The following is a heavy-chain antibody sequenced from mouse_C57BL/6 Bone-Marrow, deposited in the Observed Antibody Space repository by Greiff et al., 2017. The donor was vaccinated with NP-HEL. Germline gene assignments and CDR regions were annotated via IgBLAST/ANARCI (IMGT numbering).Heavy chain of an antibody. J-gene: IGHJ2*01. CDR3: ARVYYGSSYDY. V-gene: IGHV1-80*01. D-gene: IGHD1-1*01. CDR1: GYAFSSYW. CDR2: IYPGDGDT. Sequence: VQLQQSGASVKISCKASGYAFSSYWMNWVKQRPGKGLEWIGQIYPGDGDTNYNGKFKGKATLTADKSSSTAYMQLSSLTSEDSAVYFCARVYYGSSYDYWGQGTTLTVSS.